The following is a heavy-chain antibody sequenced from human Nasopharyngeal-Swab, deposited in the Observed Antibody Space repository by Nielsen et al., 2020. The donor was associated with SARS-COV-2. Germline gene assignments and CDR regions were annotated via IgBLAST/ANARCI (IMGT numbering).Heavy chain of an antibody. CDR2: ISYDGSNK. D-gene: IGHD5-12*01. Sequence: SLKISCAASGFTFSSYAMHWVRQAPGKGLGWVAVISYDGSNKYYADSVKGRFTISRDNSKNTLYLQMNSLRAEDTAVYYCARGYSGYYAYWGQGTLVTVSS. CDR3: ARGYSGYYAY. V-gene: IGHV3-30-3*01. J-gene: IGHJ4*02. CDR1: GFTFSSYA.